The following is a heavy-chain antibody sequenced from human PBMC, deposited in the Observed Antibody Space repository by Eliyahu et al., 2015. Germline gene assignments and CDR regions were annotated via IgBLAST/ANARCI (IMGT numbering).Heavy chain of an antibody. D-gene: IGHD3-16*01. J-gene: IGHJ3*02. CDR3: ARDKGEGGAFDI. V-gene: IGHV4-59*01. CDR1: GGXXSSYY. Sequence: QVQLQESGPGLVKPSETLSLTCXVPGGXXSSYYWSWIRQPPGKGLEWIXYIYYSGSTNYNPSLKSRVTISVDTSKNQFSLKLSSVTAADTAVYYCARDKGEGGAFDIWGQGTMVTVSS. CDR2: IYYSGST.